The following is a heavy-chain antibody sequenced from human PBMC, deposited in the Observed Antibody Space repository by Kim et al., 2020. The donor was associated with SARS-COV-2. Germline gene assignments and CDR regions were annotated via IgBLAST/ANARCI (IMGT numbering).Heavy chain of an antibody. D-gene: IGHD3-16*01. J-gene: IGHJ6*03. CDR3: AKDGGGSWVYYYYYYMDV. CDR1: GFTFSSYG. Sequence: GGSLRLSCAASGFTFSSYGMHWVRQAPGKGLEWVAVISYDGSNKYYADSVKGRFTISRDNSKNTLYLQMNSLRAEDTAVYYCAKDGGGSWVYYYYYYMDVWGKGTTVTGSS. CDR2: ISYDGSNK. V-gene: IGHV3-30*18.